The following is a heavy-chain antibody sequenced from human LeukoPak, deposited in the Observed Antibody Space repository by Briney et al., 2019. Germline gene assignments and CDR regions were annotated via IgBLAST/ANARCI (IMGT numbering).Heavy chain of an antibody. CDR1: GFTFSSYS. D-gene: IGHD5-24*01. J-gene: IGHJ4*02. CDR3: ARDMAALDYFDY. V-gene: IGHV3-21*01. CDR2: ISSSSSYI. Sequence: PGGSLRLSCAASGFTFSSYSMNWVRKAPGKGLEWVSSISSSSSYIYYADSVKGRFTISRDNAKNSLYLQMNSLRAEDTAVYYCARDMAALDYFDYWGQGTLVTVSS.